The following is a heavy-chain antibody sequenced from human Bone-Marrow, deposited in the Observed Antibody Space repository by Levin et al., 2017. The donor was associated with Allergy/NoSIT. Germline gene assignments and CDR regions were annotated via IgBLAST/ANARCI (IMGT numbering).Heavy chain of an antibody. Sequence: GESLKISCVASEFSFRNFAMCWVRQAPGKGLEWVSYISGSGDDTSYADSVKGRFTISRDTSKNTLYLQMNSVRAADTAIYYCAPDRPASGYLYWGQGTPVTVSS. V-gene: IGHV3-23*01. CDR2: ISGSGDDT. CDR1: EFSFRNFA. CDR3: APDRPASGYLY. J-gene: IGHJ4*02. D-gene: IGHD5-12*01.